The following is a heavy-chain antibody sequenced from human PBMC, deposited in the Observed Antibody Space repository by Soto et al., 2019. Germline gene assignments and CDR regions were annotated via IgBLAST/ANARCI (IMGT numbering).Heavy chain of an antibody. CDR2: VYYNGFT. Sequence: QLQLRESGPGLVKPSETLSLTCTVSGGSISSSSYYWAWNSQSPGKGLEWIGSVYYNGFTYYNTSFTSRVTISVDTSKNQCSLKLTSVRAAVTAVYSCSRVGDLWSGGGELHPWGQGKLV. CDR1: GGSISSSSYY. CDR3: SRVGDLWSGGGELHP. V-gene: IGHV4-39*01. D-gene: IGHD3-3*01. J-gene: IGHJ5*02.